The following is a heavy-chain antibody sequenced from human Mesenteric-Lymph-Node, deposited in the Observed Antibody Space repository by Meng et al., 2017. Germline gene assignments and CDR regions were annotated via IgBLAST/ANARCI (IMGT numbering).Heavy chain of an antibody. Sequence: SETLSLTCTVSGDSISSGTYHWTWIRQAAGKGLEWIGRIYTSGSTNYNPSLKSRVTISVDTSKNQFSLKLSSVTAADTAVYYCARDRIPESIAAAGTRWYFDLWGRGTLVTVSS. CDR2: IYTSGST. V-gene: IGHV4-61*02. CDR3: ARDRIPESIAAAGTRWYFDL. D-gene: IGHD6-13*01. J-gene: IGHJ2*01. CDR1: GDSISSGTYH.